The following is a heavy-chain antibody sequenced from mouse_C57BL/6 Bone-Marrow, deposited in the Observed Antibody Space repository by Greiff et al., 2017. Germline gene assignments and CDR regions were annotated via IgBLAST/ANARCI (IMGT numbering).Heavy chain of an antibody. CDR3: ARDAIYYGNYHWYFDV. CDR2: SRNKANDYTT. CDR1: GFTFSDFY. D-gene: IGHD2-1*01. Sequence: EVQGVESGGGLVQSGRSLRLSCATSGFTFSDFYMEWVRQAPGKGLEWIAASRNKANDYTTEYSASVKGRFIVSRDTSQSILYLQMNALRAEDTAIYYCARDAIYYGNYHWYFDVWGTGTTVTVSS. V-gene: IGHV7-1*01. J-gene: IGHJ1*03.